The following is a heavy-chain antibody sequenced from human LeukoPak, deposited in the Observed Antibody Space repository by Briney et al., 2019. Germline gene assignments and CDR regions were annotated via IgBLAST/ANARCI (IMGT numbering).Heavy chain of an antibody. V-gene: IGHV3-53*04. CDR1: GFTVSGNY. J-gene: IGHJ5*02. CDR2: IYSGADT. CDR3: ARAQYCSGGSCYSGTLGS. Sequence: PGGSLRLSCAASGFTVSGNYMSWVSQAPGKGLEWVSVIYSGADTYYADSVKGRFTISRHSSQNTVYHQMNSLRAEDTAVYYCARAQYCSGGSCYSGTLGSWGQGTLVTVSS. D-gene: IGHD2-15*01.